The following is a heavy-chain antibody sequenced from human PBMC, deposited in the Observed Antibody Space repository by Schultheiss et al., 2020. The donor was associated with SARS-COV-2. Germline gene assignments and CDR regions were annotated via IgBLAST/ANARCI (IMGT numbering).Heavy chain of an antibody. V-gene: IGHV4-59*08. D-gene: IGHD4-11*01. Sequence: GSLRLSCTVSGGSISSYYWSWIRQPPGKGLEWIGYIYYSGSTNYNPSLKSRVTISVDTSKNQFSLKLSSVTAADTAVYYCARHYSNYYGMDVWGQGTTVTVSS. CDR3: ARHYSNYYGMDV. CDR2: IYYSGST. CDR1: GGSISSYY. J-gene: IGHJ6*02.